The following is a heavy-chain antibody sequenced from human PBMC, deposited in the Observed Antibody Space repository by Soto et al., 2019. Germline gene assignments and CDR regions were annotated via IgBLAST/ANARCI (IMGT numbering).Heavy chain of an antibody. D-gene: IGHD3-10*01. CDR2: INSDGSST. CDR1: GFTFNNYW. J-gene: IGHJ4*02. CDR3: ARAYYGSDDY. Sequence: EVQLVESGGGLVQPGGSLRLSCAASGFTFNNYWMHWVRQAPGKGLVWVSRINSDGSSTTYADSVKGRFTISRDNAKNTLYLKMNSLRAEDTAVYYCARAYYGSDDYWGQGTLVTVSS. V-gene: IGHV3-74*01.